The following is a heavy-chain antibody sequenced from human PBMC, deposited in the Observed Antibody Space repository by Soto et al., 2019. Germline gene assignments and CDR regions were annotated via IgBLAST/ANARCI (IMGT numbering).Heavy chain of an antibody. Sequence: QVQLQQWGAGLLKPSETLSLTCAVYGGSFSGYYWSWIRQPPGKGLEWIGEINHSGSTNYNPSLKSRVTISVDTSNNQFSLKLSSVTAADTAVYYCARGYSSSWGNWFDPWGQGTLVTVSS. V-gene: IGHV4-34*01. D-gene: IGHD6-13*01. CDR3: ARGYSSSWGNWFDP. J-gene: IGHJ5*02. CDR2: INHSGST. CDR1: GGSFSGYY.